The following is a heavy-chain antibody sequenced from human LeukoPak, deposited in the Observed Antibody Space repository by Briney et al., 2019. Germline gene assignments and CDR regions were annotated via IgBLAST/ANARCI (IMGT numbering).Heavy chain of an antibody. V-gene: IGHV3-53*01. CDR3: ARGETTMALSPFDY. CDR2: IYSGDIT. D-gene: IGHD4/OR15-4a*01. Sequence: PGGSLRLSCAASGFTFSNYGMSWVRQAPGKGLEWVSVIYSGDITYYADSVKGRFTISRDNSKNTLYLQMSNLRAEDTAVYYCARGETTMALSPFDYWGQGTLVTVSS. J-gene: IGHJ4*02. CDR1: GFTFSNYG.